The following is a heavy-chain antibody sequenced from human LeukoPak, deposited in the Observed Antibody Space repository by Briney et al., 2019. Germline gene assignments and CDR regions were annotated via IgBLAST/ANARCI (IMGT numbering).Heavy chain of an antibody. J-gene: IGHJ4*02. V-gene: IGHV4-39*01. D-gene: IGHD5-24*01. CDR1: GDSISGSSYY. Sequence: SETLSLTCTVSGDSISGSSYYWAWIRQPPGKGLEWIGSVYYTGSTYYMSSLKSRVTISADTSKNLFSLKVNSMTAADTAVYYCARHGPPMQRQFYDSWGQGTLVTVSS. CDR3: ARHGPPMQRQFYDS. CDR2: VYYTGST.